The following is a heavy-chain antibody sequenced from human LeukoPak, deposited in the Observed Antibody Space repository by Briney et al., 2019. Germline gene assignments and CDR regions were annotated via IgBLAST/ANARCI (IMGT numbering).Heavy chain of an antibody. CDR1: GFTFSSYA. D-gene: IGHD4-17*01. Sequence: GALRLSCAASGFTFSSYAMHWVRQAPGKGLEWVAVTSYDGSNKYYADSVKGRFTISRDNSKNTLYLQMNSLRAEDTAVYYCARVYGDYETVDYWGQGTLVTVSS. V-gene: IGHV3-30*04. CDR2: TSYDGSNK. J-gene: IGHJ4*02. CDR3: ARVYGDYETVDY.